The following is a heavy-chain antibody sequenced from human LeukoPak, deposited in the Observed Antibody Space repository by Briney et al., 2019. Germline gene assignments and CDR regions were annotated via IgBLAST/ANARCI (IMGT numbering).Heavy chain of an antibody. CDR3: ARARYVNSFYAFDI. CDR1: GGSISSYY. D-gene: IGHD3-9*01. J-gene: IGHJ3*02. V-gene: IGHV4-59*01. CDR2: LSKSGNT. Sequence: SETLSLTCTVSGGSISSYYWSWIRLPPGKGLEWIGYLSKSGNTNYSPSLKSRVTIFGDTSKNQFFLKLSSVTTADTAVYYCARARYVNSFYAFDIWGQGTLVTVSS.